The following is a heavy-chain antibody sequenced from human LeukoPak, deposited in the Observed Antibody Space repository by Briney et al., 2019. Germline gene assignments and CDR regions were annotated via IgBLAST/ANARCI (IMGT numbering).Heavy chain of an antibody. Sequence: ASVKVSCKASGYTFTNYGISWVRQAPGQGLEWMGWISAYNGNTNYAQKLQDRVTMTTDTSTTTSYMELRSLKSDDTAVYYCARGSDSDYWGQGTLVTVSS. CDR3: ARGSDSDY. V-gene: IGHV1-18*01. D-gene: IGHD2-21*02. CDR2: ISAYNGNT. CDR1: GYTFTNYG. J-gene: IGHJ4*02.